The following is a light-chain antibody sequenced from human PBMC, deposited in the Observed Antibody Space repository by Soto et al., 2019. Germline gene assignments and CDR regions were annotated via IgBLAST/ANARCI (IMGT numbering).Light chain of an antibody. CDR1: QSVSSNY. V-gene: IGKV3-20*01. CDR3: QQYGSSPPT. CDR2: GAS. Sequence: EIVLTQSPGPLSLSPGEIATLSCRASQSVSSNYLAWYQRKPGQAPRLLIYGASNRATGIPNRFSGSGSGTDFTLHITRLEPEDFVVYACQQYGSSPPTFGQGTKVEI. J-gene: IGKJ1*01.